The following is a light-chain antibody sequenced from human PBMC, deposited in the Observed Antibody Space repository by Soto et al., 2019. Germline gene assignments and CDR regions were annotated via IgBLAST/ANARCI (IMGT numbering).Light chain of an antibody. CDR3: QQYNNWPRGT. CDR2: GAS. CDR1: QRVSSN. V-gene: IGKV3-15*01. J-gene: IGKJ1*01. Sequence: EIVMTQSPATLSVSPGERATLSCRAGQRVSSNLAWYQQNPGQAPRLLIYGASTRATGIPARFSGSGSGTEFTLTISSLQSEDFAVYYCQQYNNWPRGTFGQGTKVEFK.